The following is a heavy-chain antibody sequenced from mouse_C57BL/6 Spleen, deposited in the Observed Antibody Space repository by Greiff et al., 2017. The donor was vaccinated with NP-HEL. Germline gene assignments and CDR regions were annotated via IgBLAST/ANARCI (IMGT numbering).Heavy chain of an antibody. V-gene: IGHV1-19*01. CDR3: ARAPDYYGSSYYAMDY. Sequence: EVMLVESGPVLVKPGASVKMSCKASGYTFTDYYMNWVKQSHGKSLEWIGVINPYNGGTSYNQKFKGKATLTVDKSSSTAYMELNSLTSEDSAVYYCARAPDYYGSSYYAMDYWGQGTSVTVSS. D-gene: IGHD1-1*01. J-gene: IGHJ4*01. CDR2: INPYNGGT. CDR1: GYTFTDYY.